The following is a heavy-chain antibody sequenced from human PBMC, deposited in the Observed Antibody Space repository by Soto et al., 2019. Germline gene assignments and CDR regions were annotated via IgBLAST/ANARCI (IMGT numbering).Heavy chain of an antibody. CDR1: GYTFTGYY. CDR3: ARDSSGYSFMGWFEP. CDR2: INPNSGGT. Sequence: ASVKVSCKASGYTFTGYYMHWVRQAPGQGLEWMGWINPNSGGTNYAQKFQGRVTMTRDTSISTAYMELSRLRSDDTAVYYCARDSSGYSFMGWFEPWGQGTLVNVSS. J-gene: IGHJ5*02. V-gene: IGHV1-2*02. D-gene: IGHD5-18*01.